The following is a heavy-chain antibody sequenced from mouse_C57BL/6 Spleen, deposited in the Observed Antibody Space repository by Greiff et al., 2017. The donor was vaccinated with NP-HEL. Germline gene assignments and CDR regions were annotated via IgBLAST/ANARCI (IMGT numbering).Heavy chain of an antibody. D-gene: IGHD2-3*01. CDR3: ARKWLLPHWYFDV. V-gene: IGHV1-50*01. Sequence: QVQLQQSGAELVKPGASVKLSCKASGYTFTSYWMQWVKQRPGQGLEWIGEIDPSDSYTNYNQKFKGKATLTVDTSSSTAYMQLSSLTSEDSAVYYCARKWLLPHWYFDVWGTGTTVTVSS. CDR2: IDPSDSYT. J-gene: IGHJ1*03. CDR1: GYTFTSYW.